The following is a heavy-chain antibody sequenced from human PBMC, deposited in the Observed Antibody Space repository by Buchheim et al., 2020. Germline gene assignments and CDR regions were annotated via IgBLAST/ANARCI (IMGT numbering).Heavy chain of an antibody. CDR3: ARDSPLGDY. D-gene: IGHD3-10*01. Sequence: QVQLVESGGGVVQPGRSLRLSCAASGFTFSSYAMHWVRQAPGKGLEWVPFISYDGSNKNYAASVKGRFTISRANSKNTRYLQMNSLRAEDTAVYYCARDSPLGDYWGQGTL. J-gene: IGHJ4*02. V-gene: IGHV3-30*04. CDR1: GFTFSSYA. CDR2: ISYDGSNK.